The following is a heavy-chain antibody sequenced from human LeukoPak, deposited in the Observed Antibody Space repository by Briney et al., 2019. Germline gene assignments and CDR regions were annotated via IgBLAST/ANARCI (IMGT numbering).Heavy chain of an antibody. Sequence: PGGSLRLSCAASRFTFSIFGMHWVRQAPGKGLEWFAVISSDGTNKYYADSVRGRFTISRDNSKDTLYLQMSSLRIEDTAIYYCRAATRYLDYYYDYWGQGTLVTVSS. CDR2: ISSDGTNK. V-gene: IGHV3-30*03. D-gene: IGHD3-22*01. CDR3: RAATRYLDYYYDY. CDR1: RFTFSIFG. J-gene: IGHJ4*02.